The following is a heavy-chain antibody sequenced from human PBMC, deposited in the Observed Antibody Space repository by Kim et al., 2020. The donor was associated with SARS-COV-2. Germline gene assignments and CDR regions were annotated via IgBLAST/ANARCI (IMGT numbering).Heavy chain of an antibody. CDR3: ARDSDPDSSSWYYDY. Sequence: GGSLRLSCAASGFTFSSYAMHWVRQAPGKGLEWVAVISYDGSNKYYADSVKGRFTISRDNSKNTLYLQMNSLRAEDTAVYYCARDSDPDSSSWYYDYWGQGTRLTVSS. D-gene: IGHD6-13*01. V-gene: IGHV3-30-3*01. J-gene: IGHJ4*02. CDR1: GFTFSSYA. CDR2: ISYDGSNK.